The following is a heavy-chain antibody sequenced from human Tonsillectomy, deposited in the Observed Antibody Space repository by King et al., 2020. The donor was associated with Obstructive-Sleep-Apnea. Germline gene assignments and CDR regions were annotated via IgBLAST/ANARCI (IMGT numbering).Heavy chain of an antibody. Sequence: VQLVESGGDLVQPGRSLRLSCVASGFTFDDYAIHWVRQAPGKGLEWVSGISWDSGSIGYADSLKGRFTISRDNARNSLYLQMNNLRAEDTALYYCVKDKNSGWFVDYFDYWGQGTLVTVSS. D-gene: IGHD6-19*01. J-gene: IGHJ4*02. V-gene: IGHV3-9*01. CDR2: ISWDSGSI. CDR1: GFTFDDYA. CDR3: VKDKNSGWFVDYFDY.